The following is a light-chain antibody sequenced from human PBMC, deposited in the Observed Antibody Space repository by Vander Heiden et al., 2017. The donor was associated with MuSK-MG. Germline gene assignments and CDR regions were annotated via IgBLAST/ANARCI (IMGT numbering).Light chain of an antibody. CDR1: QSVLYSSNNKNF. V-gene: IGKV4-1*01. Sequence: DIVMTQSPDSLAVSLGERATINCKSSQSVLYSSNNKNFLAWYQQKPGQPPKLLIYWASTRDSGVPDRFSASGDGKDFTLTISSRQAEDVAVYYCQQYYSSLAWTFGQGTKVEIK. CDR3: QQYYSSLAWT. J-gene: IGKJ1*01. CDR2: WAS.